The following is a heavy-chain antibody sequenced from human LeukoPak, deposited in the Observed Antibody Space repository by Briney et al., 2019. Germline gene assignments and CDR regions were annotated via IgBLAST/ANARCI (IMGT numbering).Heavy chain of an antibody. Sequence: GGSLRLSCAASGFTFSSYAMHWVRQAPGKGLEWVAVISYDGSNKYYADSVKGRFTISRDNSKNTLYLQMNSLRAEDTAVYYCARKGVGYCSGGNCHPVDYWGQGTLVTVSS. CDR3: ARKGVGYCSGGNCHPVDY. J-gene: IGHJ4*02. CDR2: ISYDGSNK. CDR1: GFTFSSYA. D-gene: IGHD2-15*01. V-gene: IGHV3-30-3*01.